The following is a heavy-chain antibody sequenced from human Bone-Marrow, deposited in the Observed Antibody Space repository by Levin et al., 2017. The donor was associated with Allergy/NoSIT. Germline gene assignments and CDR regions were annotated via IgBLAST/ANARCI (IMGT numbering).Heavy chain of an antibody. CDR1: GFSVSSDY. CDR3: ARMAATEYFQQ. CDR2: IYSGGSI. V-gene: IGHV3-53*01. Sequence: GGSLRLSCAVSGFSVSSDYMSWVRQAPGKGLEWLSVIYSGGSIYYADSVKGRFTISRDNSKNTLDLQMDSLRVEDTAVYYCARMAATEYFQQWGQGTPVLVSS. J-gene: IGHJ1*01. D-gene: IGHD5-24*01.